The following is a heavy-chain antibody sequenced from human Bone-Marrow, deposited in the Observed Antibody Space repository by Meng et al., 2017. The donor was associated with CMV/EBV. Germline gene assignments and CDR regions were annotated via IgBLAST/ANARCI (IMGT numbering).Heavy chain of an antibody. CDR2: MNPNTGDT. Sequence: ASVKVSCKTSGYNFANYDINWVRQAPGQGLEWMGWMNPNTGDTGYAQKFQGRLTMTRDTSTSTAFMELNSLRTDDTAMYFCARWGYCDSTSCYSRPPSYYYGLDFWGQGITVTVSS. CDR1: GYNFANYD. J-gene: IGHJ6*02. D-gene: IGHD2-2*02. V-gene: IGHV1-8*01. CDR3: ARWGYCDSTSCYSRPPSYYYGLDF.